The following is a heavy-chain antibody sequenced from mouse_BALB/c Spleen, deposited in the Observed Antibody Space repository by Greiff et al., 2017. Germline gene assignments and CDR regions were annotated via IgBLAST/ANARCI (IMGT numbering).Heavy chain of an antibody. CDR2: ISSGGSYT. V-gene: IGHV5-9-3*01. D-gene: IGHD2-2*01. CDR3: ARGDYGYYFDY. CDR1: GFTFSSYA. Sequence: VQLKESGGGLVKPGGSLKLSCAASGFTFSSYAMSWVRQTPEKRLEWVATISSGGSYTYYPDSVKGRFTISRDNAKNTLYLQMSSLRSEDTAMYYCARGDYGYYFDYWGQGTTLTVSS. J-gene: IGHJ2*01.